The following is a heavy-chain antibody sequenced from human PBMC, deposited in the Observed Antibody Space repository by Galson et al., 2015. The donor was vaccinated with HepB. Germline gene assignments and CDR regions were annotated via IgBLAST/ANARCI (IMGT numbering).Heavy chain of an antibody. CDR2: ISAYNGNT. CDR3: ARGPTHSRGTNYYYYYGMDV. D-gene: IGHD3-10*01. Sequence: QSGAEVKKPGASVQVSCKASGYTFTSYGISWVRQAPGQGLEWMGWISAYNGNTNYAQKLQGRVTMTTDTSTSTAYMELRSLRSDDTAVYYCARGPTHSRGTNYYYYYGMDVWGQGTTVTVSS. CDR1: GYTFTSYG. J-gene: IGHJ6*02. V-gene: IGHV1-18*04.